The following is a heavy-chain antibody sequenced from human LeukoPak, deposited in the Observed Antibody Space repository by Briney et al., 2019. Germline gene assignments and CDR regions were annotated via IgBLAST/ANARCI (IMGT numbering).Heavy chain of an antibody. V-gene: IGHV3-33*01. CDR2: IWYDGSNT. CDR1: GFTFSSFG. CDR3: ARCFGDGRSSDY. Sequence: GGSLRLSCAASGFTFSSFGMHWVRQAPGKGLEWVALIWYDGSNTYYADSVKGRFTISRDNAKNTLYLQMNSLRPEDTVVYYCARCFGDGRSSDYWGQGTLITVSS. J-gene: IGHJ4*02. D-gene: IGHD3-16*01.